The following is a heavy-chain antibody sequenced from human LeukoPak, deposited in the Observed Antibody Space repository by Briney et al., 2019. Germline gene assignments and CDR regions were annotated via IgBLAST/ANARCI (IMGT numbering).Heavy chain of an antibody. Sequence: GGSLRLSCAASGFTFSSYNMNWVRQAPGKGLEWVSSISSSSSYIYYADSVKGRFTISRDNAKNSLYLQMNSLRAEDTAVYYCARDRVLLFHAFDIWGQGTMVTVSS. CDR3: ARDRVLLFHAFDI. CDR1: GFTFSSYN. V-gene: IGHV3-21*01. CDR2: ISSSSSYI. J-gene: IGHJ3*02. D-gene: IGHD3-10*01.